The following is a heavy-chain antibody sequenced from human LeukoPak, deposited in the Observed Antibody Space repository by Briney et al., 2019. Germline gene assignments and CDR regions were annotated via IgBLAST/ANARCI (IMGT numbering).Heavy chain of an antibody. CDR2: ISGSGGST. J-gene: IGHJ6*02. CDR1: GFTFSSYA. D-gene: IGHD2-21*02. Sequence: GGSLRLSCAASGFTFSSYAMSWVRQAPGKGLEWVSAISGSGGSTYYADSVKGRFTISRDNSKNTLYLQMNSLRAEDTAVYYCAKGGDIPPYYYYGMDVWGQGNTVTVSS. CDR3: AKGGDIPPYYYYGMDV. V-gene: IGHV3-23*01.